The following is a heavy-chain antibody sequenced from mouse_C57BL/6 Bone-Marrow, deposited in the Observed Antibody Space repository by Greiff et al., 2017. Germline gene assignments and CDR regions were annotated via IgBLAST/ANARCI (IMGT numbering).Heavy chain of an antibody. CDR1: GYTFTTYP. CDR3: ARGSNYVGYYCDY. Sequence: QVQLQQSGAELVKPGASVKMSCKASGYTFTTYPIEWMKQNHGKSLEWIGNFHPSNDDTKYNEKFKGKATLTVDKSYSPVYLELSRFTSDDSAVYYCARGSNYVGYYCDYWGQGTTLTVSS. CDR2: FHPSNDDT. V-gene: IGHV1-47*01. D-gene: IGHD1-1*02. J-gene: IGHJ2*01.